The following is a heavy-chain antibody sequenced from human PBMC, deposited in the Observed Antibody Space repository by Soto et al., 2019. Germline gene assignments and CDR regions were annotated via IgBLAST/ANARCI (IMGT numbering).Heavy chain of an antibody. Sequence: QVQLVQSGAEVKKPGSSVKVSCKASGGTFSSYAISWVRQAPGQGFDGWGGFIPIFGTANYAKNFQGRVTITADESTSTAYMELSSLRSEDTAVYYCARDQGRDGYKNDAFDIWGQGTMVTVSS. CDR2: FIPIFGTA. V-gene: IGHV1-69*01. CDR1: GGTFSSYA. J-gene: IGHJ3*02. CDR3: ARDQGRDGYKNDAFDI. D-gene: IGHD5-12*01.